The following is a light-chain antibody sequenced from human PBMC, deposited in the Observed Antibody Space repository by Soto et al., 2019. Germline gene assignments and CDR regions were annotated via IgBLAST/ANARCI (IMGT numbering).Light chain of an antibody. V-gene: IGKV3-11*01. CDR1: QSLRSY. CDR3: QQRIDWPRT. CDR2: DAS. Sequence: EIVLTQSPATLSLSPGERATLSCRARQSLRSYLAWYQQKRGQAPRLLIYDASKRATGIPARFSGSGSGTDCTLSISSLEPEDFAVYYCQQRIDWPRTFGGGTKVGIK. J-gene: IGKJ4*01.